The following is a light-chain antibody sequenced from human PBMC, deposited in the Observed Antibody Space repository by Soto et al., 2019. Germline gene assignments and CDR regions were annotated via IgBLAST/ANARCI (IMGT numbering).Light chain of an antibody. CDR1: QSVISTY. V-gene: IGKV3-20*01. CDR2: GAS. CDR3: QQYGSSPIT. J-gene: IGKJ5*01. Sequence: EIVMTQSPAPLSVSTGERATLSCRASQSVISTYLAWYQQKPGQAPRLLIYGASSRATGIPDRFSGSGSGTDFTLTISRLEPEDFAVYYCQQYGSSPITFGQGTRLEIK.